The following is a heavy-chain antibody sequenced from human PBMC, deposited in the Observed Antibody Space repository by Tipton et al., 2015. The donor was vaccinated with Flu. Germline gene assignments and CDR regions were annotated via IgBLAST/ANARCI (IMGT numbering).Heavy chain of an antibody. CDR1: SGSFSGYY. V-gene: IGHV4-34*01. Sequence: TLSLTCAVYSGSFSGYYWDWIRQPPGKGLEWIGEINHSGSTDYNPSLKSRVTISLDTSKNQFSLKLSSVTAADTAVYYCARSPGYYFDYWGQGTLVTVSS. CDR3: ARSPGYYFDY. J-gene: IGHJ4*02. CDR2: INHSGST.